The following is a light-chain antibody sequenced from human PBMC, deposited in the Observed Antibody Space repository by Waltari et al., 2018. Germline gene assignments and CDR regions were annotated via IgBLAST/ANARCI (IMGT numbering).Light chain of an antibody. CDR2: KTS. V-gene: IGKV1-39*01. Sequence: DIQMTQSPSSLSASVGDRVTVTCRASDNVNNYLNWYQQKQGKAPKLLIYKTSTLQSGVPSRFSGSGSGTDYTFTISSLQSEDVATYYCQHGYGTPLSFGQGTKVEIK. CDR3: QHGYGTPLS. CDR1: DNVNNY. J-gene: IGKJ2*03.